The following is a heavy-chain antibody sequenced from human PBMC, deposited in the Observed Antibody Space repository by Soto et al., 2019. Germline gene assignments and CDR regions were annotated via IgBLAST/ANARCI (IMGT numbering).Heavy chain of an antibody. CDR3: AKDGSPRSGLDDTYCGGNCYSDH. Sequence: QGQLVESGGGMVQPGRSLRLSCAASGFMFSDYGMYWVRQAPGKGLEWVAIISFDGTTKYYADSVKGRFTISRDNSENALYLQMNSLRDEDSAVYYCAKDGSPRSGLDDTYCGGNCYSDHWGQGTLVTVSS. CDR1: GFMFSDYG. V-gene: IGHV3-30*18. CDR2: ISFDGTTK. J-gene: IGHJ4*02. D-gene: IGHD2-21*02.